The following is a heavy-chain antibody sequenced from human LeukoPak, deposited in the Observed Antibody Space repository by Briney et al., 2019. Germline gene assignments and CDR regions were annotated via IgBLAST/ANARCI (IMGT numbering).Heavy chain of an antibody. D-gene: IGHD3-10*02. CDR2: ITGSGGRT. Sequence: GGSLRLSCAASGFTFSSYAMNWVRQAPGKGLEWVSAITGSGGRTYYADSVKGRFTISRDNAKNSLYLQMNSLRAEDTAVYYCAELGITMIGGVWGKGTTVTISS. CDR1: GFTFSSYA. V-gene: IGHV3-23*01. J-gene: IGHJ6*04. CDR3: AELGITMIGGV.